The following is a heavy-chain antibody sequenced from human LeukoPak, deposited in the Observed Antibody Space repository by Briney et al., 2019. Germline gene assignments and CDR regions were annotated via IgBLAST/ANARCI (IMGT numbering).Heavy chain of an antibody. CDR2: AYHTGTS. Sequence: SETLSLTCSVSGASINDYYWTWIRQPPGKGLEWIGYAYHTGTSGYHPSLKSRVAMSLDTSKNQVSLKLRSVTAADTAVYFCTRVVNGGHFDYWGQGTLVTVSS. D-gene: IGHD2-8*01. V-gene: IGHV4-59*01. CDR1: GASINDYY. J-gene: IGHJ4*02. CDR3: TRVVNGGHFDY.